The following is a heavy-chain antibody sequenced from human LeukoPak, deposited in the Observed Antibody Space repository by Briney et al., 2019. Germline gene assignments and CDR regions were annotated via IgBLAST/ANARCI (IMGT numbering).Heavy chain of an antibody. CDR2: IIPIFGTA. J-gene: IGHJ5*02. CDR1: GCTFSSYA. CDR3: ARGTTTTWFVP. D-gene: IGHD2/OR15-2a*01. V-gene: IGHV1-69*13. Sequence: SVKVSCKASGCTFSSYAINWVRQAPGQGLEWMGGIIPIFGTANYAQKFQGRGTITADEYTSTAYMELSSLRREDTAVYYCARGTTTTWFVPWGPGNLVTVSS.